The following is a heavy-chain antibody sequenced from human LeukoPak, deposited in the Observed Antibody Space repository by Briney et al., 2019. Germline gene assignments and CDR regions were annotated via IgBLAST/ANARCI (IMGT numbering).Heavy chain of an antibody. J-gene: IGHJ4*02. D-gene: IGHD3-9*01. CDR2: ISYDGSNK. CDR3: ARDKTEYFDWLSPTNFDY. CDR1: GFTFSSYG. Sequence: GGSLRLSCAASGFTFSSYGMHWVRQAPGKGLEWVAVISYDGSNKYYADSVKGRLTISRDNSKNTLYLQMNSLRAEDTAVYYCARDKTEYFDWLSPTNFDYWGQGTLVTVSS. V-gene: IGHV3-30*19.